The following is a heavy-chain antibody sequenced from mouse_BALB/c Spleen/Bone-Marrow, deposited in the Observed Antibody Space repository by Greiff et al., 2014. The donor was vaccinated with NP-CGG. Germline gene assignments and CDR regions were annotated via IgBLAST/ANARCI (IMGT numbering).Heavy chain of an antibody. CDR1: GFTFSDFY. D-gene: IGHD1-1*02. J-gene: IGHJ4*01. CDR3: ARSGERYGAMDY. V-gene: IGHV5-4*02. CDR2: ISDGGTYT. Sequence: EVKLVESGGGLVKPGGSLKLSCAASGFTFSDFYMFWFRQTPEKRLEWVGTISDGGTYTYYPDSVKGRFTISRDKAKNNLYLQMSSLKSEDTAMYYCARSGERYGAMDYWGQGTSVTVSS.